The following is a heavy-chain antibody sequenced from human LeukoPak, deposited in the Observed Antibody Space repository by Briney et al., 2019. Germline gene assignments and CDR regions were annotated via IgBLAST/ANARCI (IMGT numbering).Heavy chain of an antibody. J-gene: IGHJ4*02. CDR2: ISDSGGGS. D-gene: IGHD6-19*01. Sequence: GGSLRLSCAASGFTFSNAWMSWVRQAPGRGLEWVSGISDSGGGSYYADSVKGRFTISRENSKSMLYLQMNSLRADDTAVYYCAKHSGTRGWYNDYWGQGTLVTVSS. CDR1: GFTFSNAW. CDR3: AKHSGTRGWYNDY. V-gene: IGHV3-23*01.